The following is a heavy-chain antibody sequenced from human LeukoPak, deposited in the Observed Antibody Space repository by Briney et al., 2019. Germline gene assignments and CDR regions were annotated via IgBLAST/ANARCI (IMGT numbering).Heavy chain of an antibody. V-gene: IGHV4-59*01. CDR1: GGSISSSY. D-gene: IGHD3-22*01. J-gene: IGHJ5*02. CDR2: IHYSGST. Sequence: SETLSLTCTVSGGSISSSYWSWMRQPPGKGLEWIGYIHYSGSTNYNPSLKSRVFISVDTSKKQFSLKLSSVTAADTAVYYCAMGSGFYNWFDPWGQGTLVTVSS. CDR3: AMGSGFYNWFDP.